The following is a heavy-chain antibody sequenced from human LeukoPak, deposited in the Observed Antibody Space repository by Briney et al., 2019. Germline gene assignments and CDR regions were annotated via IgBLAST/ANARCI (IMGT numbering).Heavy chain of an antibody. J-gene: IGHJ3*02. D-gene: IGHD3-22*01. CDR1: GFTFSSYS. CDR3: AKDISYDSTNCAFDI. Sequence: PGGSPRLSCAASGFTFSSYSMNWVRQAPGKGLEWVSSISSSSSYIYYADSVKGRFTISRDNAKNSLYLQMNSLRAEDTALYYCAKDISYDSTNCAFDIWGQGTMVTVSS. CDR2: ISSSSSYI. V-gene: IGHV3-21*04.